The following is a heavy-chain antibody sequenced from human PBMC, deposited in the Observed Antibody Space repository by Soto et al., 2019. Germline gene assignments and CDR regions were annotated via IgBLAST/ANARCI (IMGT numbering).Heavy chain of an antibody. V-gene: IGHV3-11*01. Sequence: PVGSLRLSCAASGFTFSDYYMSWIRQAPGKGLEWVSYISSSGSTIYYADSVKGRFTISRDNAKNSLYLQMNSLRAEDTAVYYCARARKPTDAFDIWGQGTMVTVSS. CDR2: ISSSGSTI. CDR3: ARARKPTDAFDI. J-gene: IGHJ3*02. CDR1: GFTFSDYY.